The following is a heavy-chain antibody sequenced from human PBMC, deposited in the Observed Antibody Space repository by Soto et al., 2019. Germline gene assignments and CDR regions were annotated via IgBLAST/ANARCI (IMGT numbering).Heavy chain of an antibody. Sequence: QVQLVESGGGVVQPGRSLGLSCAASGFTFSRFGMNWVRQAPGKGLEWVAVIWNDGSEKYYADSVKGRFTISRDNAKNTLYLHMNSLRADDTAVYYCATRNLYYHSLDIWGQGTMVTVS. J-gene: IGHJ3*02. CDR3: ATRNLYYHSLDI. CDR1: GFTFSRFG. D-gene: IGHD3-3*01. V-gene: IGHV3-33*01. CDR2: IWNDGSEK.